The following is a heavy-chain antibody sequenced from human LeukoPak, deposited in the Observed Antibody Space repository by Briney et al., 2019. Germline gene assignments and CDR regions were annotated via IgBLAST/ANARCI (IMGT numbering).Heavy chain of an antibody. V-gene: IGHV3-11*01. CDR1: GFNFRDYY. CDR2: SSGSGSTI. CDR3: ARYYYDSSGYYYFDY. J-gene: IGHJ4*02. D-gene: IGHD3-22*01. Sequence: GGSLRLSCAASGFNFRDYYMSWIRQAPGKGLEWVSYSSGSGSTIYYADSVKGRLTISRDNAKNSLSLQMNSLRAEDTAVYFCARYYYDSSGYYYFDYWGQGTLVTVSS.